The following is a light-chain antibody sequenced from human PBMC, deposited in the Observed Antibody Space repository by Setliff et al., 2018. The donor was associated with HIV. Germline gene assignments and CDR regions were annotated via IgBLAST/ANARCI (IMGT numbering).Light chain of an antibody. Sequence: QSVLTQPPSVSGAPGQRVTISCTGSSSNIGAPYDVHWYQQLPGTAPKLLIFRNSNRPSGVPDRFSGSKSGTSASLAITGLQGNDEADYYCQSYDNSLTGVVFGGGTK. CDR3: QSYDNSLTGVV. CDR1: SSNIGAPYD. V-gene: IGLV1-40*01. J-gene: IGLJ2*01. CDR2: RNS.